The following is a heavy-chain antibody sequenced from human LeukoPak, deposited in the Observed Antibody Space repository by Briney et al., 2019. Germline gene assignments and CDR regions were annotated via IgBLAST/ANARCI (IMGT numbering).Heavy chain of an antibody. CDR1: GYSFTSHY. Sequence: ASVKASCKASGYSFTSHYMHWVRQAPGQGLEWLGLINPSGTYTLYAQKFQGRVTMTRDMFTTTDYMELSSLRSEDTAVYYCARDNSVGDIAWWFDPWGQGTLVTVSS. CDR3: ARDNSVGDIAWWFDP. V-gene: IGHV1-46*01. J-gene: IGHJ5*02. D-gene: IGHD3-16*02. CDR2: INPSGTYT.